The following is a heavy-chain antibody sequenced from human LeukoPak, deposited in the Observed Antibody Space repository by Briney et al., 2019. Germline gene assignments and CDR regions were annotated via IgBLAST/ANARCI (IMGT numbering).Heavy chain of an antibody. CDR1: GYTFTGYY. D-gene: IGHD5-18*01. CDR2: INPNSGGT. Sequence: ASVKVSYKASGYTFTGYYMHWVRQAPGQGLEWMGWINPNSGGTNYAQKFQGRVTMTRDTSISTAYMELSRLRSDDTAVYYCARAGMIQLWLHNWFDPWGQGTLVTVSS. J-gene: IGHJ5*02. V-gene: IGHV1-2*02. CDR3: ARAGMIQLWLHNWFDP.